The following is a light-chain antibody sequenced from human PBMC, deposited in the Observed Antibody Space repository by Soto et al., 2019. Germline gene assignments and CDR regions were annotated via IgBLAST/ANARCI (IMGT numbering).Light chain of an antibody. V-gene: IGKV3-15*01. J-gene: IGKJ4*01. CDR1: QSVGTN. CDR2: DIS. Sequence: ETVMTQSPATLSVSPGERATLSCRASQSVGTNLAWYQQKPGQAPRLLIYDISTRATGIPARFSGSGSVTEFALTISSLQPEDFVVYYCQQYHTWPLTFGGGTKVDIK. CDR3: QQYHTWPLT.